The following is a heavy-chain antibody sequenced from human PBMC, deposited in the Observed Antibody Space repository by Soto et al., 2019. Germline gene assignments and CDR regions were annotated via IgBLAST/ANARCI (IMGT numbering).Heavy chain of an antibody. CDR3: ARANYDILTGYSDC. J-gene: IGHJ4*02. CDR1: GFTFSDFY. V-gene: IGHV3-11*01. D-gene: IGHD3-9*01. Sequence: LRLSCAASGFTFSDFYMTWIRQSPGKGLEWVSYISSSGSTIYYSDSVKGRFIISRDNAKNSLYLQMNSLRAEDTAVYYCARANYDILTGYSDCWGQGTLVTVSS. CDR2: ISSSGSTI.